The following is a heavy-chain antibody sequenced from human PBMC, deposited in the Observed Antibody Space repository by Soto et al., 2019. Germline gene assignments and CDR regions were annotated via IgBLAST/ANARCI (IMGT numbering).Heavy chain of an antibody. V-gene: IGHV5-51*01. Sequence: GESLKISCKGSGYTFTNYWIGWVRQMPGKGLEWMGIIYPGDSDTKYNPSFQGQVTISADKSITTTYLQWSSLKASDTAIYYCAASIFYYGMDVWGQGTAVTVSS. J-gene: IGHJ6*02. CDR2: IYPGDSDT. CDR1: GYTFTNYW. CDR3: AASIFYYGMDV.